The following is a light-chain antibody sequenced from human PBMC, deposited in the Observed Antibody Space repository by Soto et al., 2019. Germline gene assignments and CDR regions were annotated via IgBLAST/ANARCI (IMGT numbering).Light chain of an antibody. J-gene: IGLJ3*02. CDR2: EVS. CDR1: SSDVGGYNY. CDR3: NSYAGSNNWV. V-gene: IGLV2-8*01. Sequence: QSALTQPPSASGSPGQSVTISCTGTSSDVGGYNYVSWYQQHPGKAPKLMIYEVSKRPSGVPDRFSGSQSGNTASLTVSGVQAEDEADYYCNSYAGSNNWVFGGGTKLTVL.